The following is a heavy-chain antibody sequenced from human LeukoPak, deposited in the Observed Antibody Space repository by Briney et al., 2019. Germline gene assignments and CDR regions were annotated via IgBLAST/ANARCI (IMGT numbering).Heavy chain of an antibody. D-gene: IGHD3-22*01. Sequence: SVKVSCKASGFTFTRSAVQWVRQARGQRLEWIGWIVVGGGETNYAPKFQERVTITRDMSTSTVYIELSSVRSEDTAVYYCAAETYYYDSSGYAFDYWGQGTLVTVSS. CDR2: IVVGGGET. V-gene: IGHV1-58*01. CDR1: GFTFTRSA. CDR3: AAETYYYDSSGYAFDY. J-gene: IGHJ4*02.